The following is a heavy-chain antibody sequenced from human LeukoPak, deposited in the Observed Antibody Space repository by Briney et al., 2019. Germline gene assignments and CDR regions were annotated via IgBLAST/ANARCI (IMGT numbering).Heavy chain of an antibody. CDR2: ISYDGSNK. CDR1: GFTFSSYA. Sequence: GGSLRLSCAASGFTFSSYAMHWVRQAPGKGLEWVAVISYDGSNKYYADSVKGRFTISRDNSKNTLYLQMSSLRAEDTAVYYCARSAMIVVVTTLDYWGQGTLVTVSP. J-gene: IGHJ4*02. D-gene: IGHD3-22*01. CDR3: ARSAMIVVVTTLDY. V-gene: IGHV3-30-3*01.